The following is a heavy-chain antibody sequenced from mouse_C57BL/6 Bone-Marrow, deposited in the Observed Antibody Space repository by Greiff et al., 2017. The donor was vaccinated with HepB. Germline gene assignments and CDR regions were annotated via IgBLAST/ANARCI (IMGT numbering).Heavy chain of an antibody. CDR2: IYPGDGDT. V-gene: IGHV1-82*01. D-gene: IGHD1-2*01. CDR3: ATGAVTTAYFDY. Sequence: QVQLKQSGPELVKPGASVKISCKASGYAFSSSWMNWVKQRPGKGLEWIGRIYPGDGDTNYNGKFKGKATLTADKSSSTAYMQLSSLTSEDSAVYFCATGAVTTAYFDYWGQGTTLTVSS. J-gene: IGHJ2*01. CDR1: GYAFSSSW.